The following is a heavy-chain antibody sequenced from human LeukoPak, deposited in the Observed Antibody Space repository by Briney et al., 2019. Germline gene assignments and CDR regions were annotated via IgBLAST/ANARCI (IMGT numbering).Heavy chain of an antibody. CDR1: GYTLTQSS. Sequence: ASVKVSCKVSGYTLTQSSIHWVRQAPGKGLEWRGGFDPEDGETIYAQKFQGRVTMTEDTSTDTAYMELSRLRSEDTAVYYCVTAMVRGVIIAPFDYWGQGTLVTVSS. V-gene: IGHV1-24*01. D-gene: IGHD3-10*01. CDR2: FDPEDGET. J-gene: IGHJ4*02. CDR3: VTAMVRGVIIAPFDY.